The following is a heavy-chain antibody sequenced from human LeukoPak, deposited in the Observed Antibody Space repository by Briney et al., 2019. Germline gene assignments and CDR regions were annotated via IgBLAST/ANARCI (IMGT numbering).Heavy chain of an antibody. V-gene: IGHV4-59*01. D-gene: IGHD6-19*01. CDR3: AREDGSGWSFDY. CDR2: IYYSGST. Sequence: KSSETLSLTCTVSGGSISSYYWSWIRQPPGKGLEWIGYIYYSGSTNYNPSLKSRVTISVDTSKNQFSLKLSSVTAADTAVYYCAREDGSGWSFDYWGQGTLVTVSS. CDR1: GGSISSYY. J-gene: IGHJ4*02.